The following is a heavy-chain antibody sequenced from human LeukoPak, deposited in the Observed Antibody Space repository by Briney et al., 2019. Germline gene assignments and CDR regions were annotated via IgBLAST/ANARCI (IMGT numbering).Heavy chain of an antibody. CDR3: ARRGIVIRGILIIGFHKEAHYFDY. CDR2: ISGSASGT. D-gene: IGHD3-10*01. Sequence: AGYLRFSYVGSGITVSNNAINRVRQGPGKGLEWVLGISGSASGTKYADAGKGRFTISRDNSLNTVYLQMNSLRAEDTAVYFCARRGIVIRGILIIGFHKEAHYFDYWGQGILVTVSS. CDR1: GITVSNNA. J-gene: IGHJ4*02. V-gene: IGHV3-23*01.